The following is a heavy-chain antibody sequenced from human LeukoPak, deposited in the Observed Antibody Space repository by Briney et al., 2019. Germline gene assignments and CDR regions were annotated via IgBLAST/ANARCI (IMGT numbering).Heavy chain of an antibody. CDR3: AKSRGHYGDYSRSRAAVLSYYFDY. CDR2: ISGSGGST. Sequence: GGSLRLSCAASGFTFSSYAMSWVRQAPGKELEWVSAISGSGGSTYYADSVKGRFTISRDNSKNTLYLQMNSLRAEDTAVYYCAKSRGHYGDYSRSRAAVLSYYFDYWGQGTLVTVSS. V-gene: IGHV3-23*01. D-gene: IGHD4-17*01. J-gene: IGHJ4*02. CDR1: GFTFSSYA.